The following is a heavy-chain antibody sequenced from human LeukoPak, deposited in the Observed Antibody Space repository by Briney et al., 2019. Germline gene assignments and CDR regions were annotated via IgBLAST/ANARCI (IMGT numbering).Heavy chain of an antibody. D-gene: IGHD6-13*01. J-gene: IGHJ6*03. V-gene: IGHV3-7*01. CDR2: IKQDGSEK. CDR1: GFTFSSYW. CDR3: ASWVSSYYYYYYMDV. Sequence: PGGSLSLSCAASGFTFSSYWMIWVRHAPGEGVEGVANIKQDGSEKYYVDSVKGRFTISRDNAKNSLYLQMNSLRAEDTAVYYCASWVSSYYYYYYMDVWGKGTTVTVSS.